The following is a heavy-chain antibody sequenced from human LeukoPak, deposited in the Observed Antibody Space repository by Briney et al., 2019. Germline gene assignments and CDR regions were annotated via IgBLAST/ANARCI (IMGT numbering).Heavy chain of an antibody. V-gene: IGHV4-4*07. D-gene: IGHD3-10*01. CDR2: IYTSGST. CDR1: GGSISSYY. CDR3: ARAKDYSSRNLAFDV. Sequence: SETLSLTCTVSGGSISSYYWSWIRQPAGKGLEWIGRIYTSGSTNYNPSLKSRVTMSVDTSKNQFSLKLSSVTAADTAVYYCARAKDYSSRNLAFDVWGQGTKVAVSS. J-gene: IGHJ3*01.